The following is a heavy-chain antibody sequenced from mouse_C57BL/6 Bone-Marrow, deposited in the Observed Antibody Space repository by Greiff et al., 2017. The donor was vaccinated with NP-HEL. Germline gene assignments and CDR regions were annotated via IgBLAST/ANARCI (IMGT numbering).Heavy chain of an antibody. J-gene: IGHJ2*01. CDR1: GYSFTDYN. D-gene: IGHD2-5*01. CDR3: ARISNYSNFDY. V-gene: IGHV1-39*01. Sequence: VQLKESGPELVKPGASVKISCKASGYSFTDYNMNWVKQSHGKSLEWIGVINPNYGPTSYNQKFKGTATLTVDQSSSTAYMQLNSLTSEDSAVEDCARISNYSNFDYWGQGTTLTGSS. CDR2: INPNYGPT.